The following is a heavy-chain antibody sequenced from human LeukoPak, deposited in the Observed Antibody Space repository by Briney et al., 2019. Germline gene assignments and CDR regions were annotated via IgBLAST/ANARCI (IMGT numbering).Heavy chain of an antibody. CDR1: GGSISSSSYY. D-gene: IGHD5-18*01. CDR2: IYYSGST. CDR3: ARRGYRHDY. Sequence: LETLSLTCTVSGGSISSSSYYWGWIRQPPGKGLEWIGSIYYSGSTYYNPSLKSRVTISVDTSKNQFSLKLSSVTAADTAVYYCARRGYRHDYWGQGTLVTVSS. V-gene: IGHV4-39*01. J-gene: IGHJ4*02.